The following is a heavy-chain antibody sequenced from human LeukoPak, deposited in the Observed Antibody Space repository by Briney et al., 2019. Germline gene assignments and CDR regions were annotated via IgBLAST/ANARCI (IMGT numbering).Heavy chain of an antibody. V-gene: IGHV4-59*01. D-gene: IGHD4-17*01. CDR3: ASLHLTTRDWFDP. CDR1: GGSISSYY. J-gene: IGHJ5*02. Sequence: AAETLSLTCTVSGGSISSYYWSWIRQPPGKGLEWIGYIYYSGSTNYNPSLKSRVTISVDTSKNQFSLKLSSVTAADTAVYYCASLHLTTRDWFDPWGQGTLVTVSS. CDR2: IYYSGST.